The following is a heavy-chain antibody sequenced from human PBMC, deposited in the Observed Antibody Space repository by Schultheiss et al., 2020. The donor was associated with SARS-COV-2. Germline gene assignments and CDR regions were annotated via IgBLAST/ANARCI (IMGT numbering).Heavy chain of an antibody. CDR2: IYYSGST. J-gene: IGHJ2*01. V-gene: IGHV4-59*01. Sequence: SETLSLTCAVYGGSFSGYYWSWIRQPPGKGLEWIGCIYYSGSTNYNPSLKSRVTISVDTSKNQFSLKLSSVTAADTAVYYCAKGEGMTEWYFDLWGRGTLVTVSS. CDR1: GGSFSGYY. CDR3: AKGEGMTEWYFDL. D-gene: IGHD1-26*01.